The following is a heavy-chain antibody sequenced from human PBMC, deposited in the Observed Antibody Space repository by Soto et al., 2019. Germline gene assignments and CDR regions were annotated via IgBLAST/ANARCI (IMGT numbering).Heavy chain of an antibody. D-gene: IGHD3-9*01. Sequence: SETLSLTCAVYGGSFSGYYWSWIRQPPGKGLEWIGEINHSGSTNYNPSLKSRVTISVDTSKNQFSLKLSSVTAADTAVYYCARVDILTGYTLFYWGQGTLVTVSS. CDR3: ARVDILTGYTLFY. V-gene: IGHV4-34*01. CDR2: INHSGST. J-gene: IGHJ4*02. CDR1: GGSFSGYY.